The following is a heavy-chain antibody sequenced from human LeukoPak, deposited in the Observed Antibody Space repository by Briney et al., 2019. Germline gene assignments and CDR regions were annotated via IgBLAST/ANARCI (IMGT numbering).Heavy chain of an antibody. Sequence: PGGSLRLSCAASGFTFSSYAMSWVRQAPGKGLEWVSSISSSSSYIYYADSVKGRFTISRDNAKNSLYLQMNSLRAEDTAVYYCAVNRFYYDSFDAFDIWGQGTMVTVSS. D-gene: IGHD3-22*01. CDR2: ISSSSSYI. V-gene: IGHV3-21*01. CDR3: AVNRFYYDSFDAFDI. CDR1: GFTFSSYA. J-gene: IGHJ3*02.